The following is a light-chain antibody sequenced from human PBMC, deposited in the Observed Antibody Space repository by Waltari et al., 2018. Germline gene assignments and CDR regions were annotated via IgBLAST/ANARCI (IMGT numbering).Light chain of an antibody. CDR3: QQYNDYSGT. V-gene: IGKV1-5*03. CDR1: QSISSW. Sequence: DIQMTQSPSTLSASVGDRVHITCRASQSISSWLAWYQQKPGKAHKLLIYEASSLESGVPSRFSGGGYGTEFTLTISSLQPDDLATYYCQQYNDYSGTFGRGTKVEIK. J-gene: IGKJ1*01. CDR2: EAS.